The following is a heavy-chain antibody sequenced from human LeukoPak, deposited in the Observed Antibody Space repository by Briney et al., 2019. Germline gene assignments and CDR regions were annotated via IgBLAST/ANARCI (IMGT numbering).Heavy chain of an antibody. J-gene: IGHJ5*02. V-gene: IGHV1-46*01. D-gene: IGHD6-19*01. CDR1: GYTFTSYY. Sequence: ASVKVSCKTSGYTFTSYYMHWVRQAPGQGLEWMGIINPSGGSTSYAQKFQGRVTMTRDTSTSTVYMELSSLRSEDTAVYYCARAGGSKHSSGRYREEWFDPWGQGTLVTVSS. CDR3: ARAGGSKHSSGRYREEWFDP. CDR2: INPSGGST.